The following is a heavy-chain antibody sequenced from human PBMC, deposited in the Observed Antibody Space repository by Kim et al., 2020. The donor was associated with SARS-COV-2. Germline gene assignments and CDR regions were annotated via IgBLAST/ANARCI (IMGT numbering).Heavy chain of an antibody. V-gene: IGHV3-33*01. Sequence: GGSLRLSCAASGFTFSSCGMHWVRQAPGKGLEWVAVIWYDGSNKYYADSVKGRFTISRDNSKNTLYLQMNSLRAEDTAVYYCARLPDYGDRAFDIWGQGTMVTVSS. D-gene: IGHD4-17*01. CDR1: GFTFSSCG. CDR2: IWYDGSNK. J-gene: IGHJ3*02. CDR3: ARLPDYGDRAFDI.